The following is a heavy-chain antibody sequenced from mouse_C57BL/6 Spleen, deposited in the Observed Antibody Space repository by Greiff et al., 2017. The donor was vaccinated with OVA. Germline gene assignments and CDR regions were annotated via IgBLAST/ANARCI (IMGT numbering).Heavy chain of an antibody. V-gene: IGHV4-1*01. CDR2: INPDSSTI. D-gene: IGHD2-3*01. J-gene: IGHJ4*01. CDR3: ARFIYDGYPYGAMDY. CDR1: GIDFSRYW. Sequence: EVKLLESGGGLVQPGGSLKLSCAASGIDFSRYWMSWVRRAPGKGLEWIGEINPDSSTINYAPSLKDKFIISRDNAKNTLYLQMSKVRSEDTALYYCARFIYDGYPYGAMDYWGQGTSVTVSS.